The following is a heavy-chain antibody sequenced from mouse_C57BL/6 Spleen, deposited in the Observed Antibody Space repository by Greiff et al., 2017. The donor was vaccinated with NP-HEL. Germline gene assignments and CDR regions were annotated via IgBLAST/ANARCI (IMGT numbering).Heavy chain of an antibody. CDR1: GFTFSSYA. D-gene: IGHD3-2*02. V-gene: IGHV5-9-1*02. Sequence: EVMLVESGEGLVKPGGSLKLSCAASGFTFSSYAMSWVRQTPEKRLEWVAYLSSGGDYIYYADTVKGRFTISRDNARNTLYLQMSSLKSEDTAMYYCTRDSSGYVWFAYWGQGTLVTVSA. J-gene: IGHJ3*01. CDR3: TRDSSGYVWFAY. CDR2: LSSGGDYI.